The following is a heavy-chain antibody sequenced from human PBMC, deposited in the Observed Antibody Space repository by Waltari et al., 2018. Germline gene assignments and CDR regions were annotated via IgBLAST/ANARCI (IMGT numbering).Heavy chain of an antibody. J-gene: IGHJ4*02. V-gene: IGHV3-15*01. D-gene: IGHD4-17*01. Sequence: EVQLVESGGGLVKPGGSRRLSCAASGFPFSNAWMSWVRQAPGKGLEWVGRIKSTTDGGTTDYAAPVKGRFTISSDDSKNTLYLQMNSLKTEDTAVYYCTTGRGLRVDYWGQGTLVTVSS. CDR3: TTGRGLRVDY. CDR2: IKSTTDGGTT. CDR1: GFPFSNAW.